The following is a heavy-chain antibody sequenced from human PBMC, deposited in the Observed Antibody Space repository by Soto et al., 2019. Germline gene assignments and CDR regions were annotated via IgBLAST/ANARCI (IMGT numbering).Heavy chain of an antibody. V-gene: IGHV4-59*01. J-gene: IGHJ5*02. CDR1: GGSISSYY. CDR3: ARDLTVTTGYNWFDP. Sequence: SETLSLTCTVSGGSISSYYWSWIRQPPGKGLEWIGYIYYSGSTNYNPSLKSRVTISVDTSKNQFSLKLSSVTAADTAVYYCARDLTVTTGYNWFDPWGQGTLVTVSS. CDR2: IYYSGST. D-gene: IGHD4-17*01.